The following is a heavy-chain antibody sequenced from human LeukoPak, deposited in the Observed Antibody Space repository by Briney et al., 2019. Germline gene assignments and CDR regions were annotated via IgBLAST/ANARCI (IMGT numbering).Heavy chain of an antibody. CDR2: IRYDGSNK. CDR3: AKDPYVPTGAFDY. D-gene: IGHD7-27*01. J-gene: IGHJ4*02. V-gene: IGHV3-30*02. Sequence: PGGSLRLSRAASGFTFSSYGMHWVRQAPGKGLEWVAFIRYDGSNKYYADSVKGRFTISRDNSKNTLYLQMNSLRAEDTAVYYCAKDPYVPTGAFDYWGQGTLVTVSS. CDR1: GFTFSSYG.